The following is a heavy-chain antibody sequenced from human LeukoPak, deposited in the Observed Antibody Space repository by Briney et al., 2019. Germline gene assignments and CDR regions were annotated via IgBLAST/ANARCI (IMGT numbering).Heavy chain of an antibody. D-gene: IGHD3-22*01. J-gene: IGHJ4*02. Sequence: GGSLRLSCAASGFTFSTYNMNWVRQSPGKGLEWISYINADSSTIQYADSVRGRFTTSRDNAKNSLYLQMNSLRAEDTAVYYCVRDNSRGQSLGVIYWGQGSLVTVSS. CDR1: GFTFSTYN. CDR2: INADSSTI. CDR3: VRDNSRGQSLGVIY. V-gene: IGHV3-48*01.